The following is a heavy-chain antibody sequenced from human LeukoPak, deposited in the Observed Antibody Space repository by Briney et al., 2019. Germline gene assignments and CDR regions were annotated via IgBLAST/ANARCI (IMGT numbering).Heavy chain of an antibody. CDR2: VSGSGSST. Sequence: PGGSLRLSCATSGFTFSTYAMTWVRQAPGQGLEWVSSVSGSGSSTYYADSVKGRFTISRDNSKNTLYLQMNSLRADDSAIYYCAKVRPATATGYWGQGTLVTVSS. D-gene: IGHD6-13*01. CDR1: GFTFSTYA. J-gene: IGHJ4*02. V-gene: IGHV3-23*01. CDR3: AKVRPATATGY.